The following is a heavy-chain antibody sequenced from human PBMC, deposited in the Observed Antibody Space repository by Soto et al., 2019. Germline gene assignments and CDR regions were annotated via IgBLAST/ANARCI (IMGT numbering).Heavy chain of an antibody. CDR3: AREEVVVTDDWFDP. CDR1: GGSFSGYY. Sequence: QVQLQQWGAGLLKPSETLSLTCAVYGGSFSGYYWSWIRQPPGKGLEWIGEINHSGSSNYNPSLESRVTISVDTSKNQVSLQLSSVTAADTAVYYCAREEVVVTDDWFDPWGQGTLVTVSS. V-gene: IGHV4-34*01. CDR2: INHSGSS. J-gene: IGHJ5*02. D-gene: IGHD2-21*02.